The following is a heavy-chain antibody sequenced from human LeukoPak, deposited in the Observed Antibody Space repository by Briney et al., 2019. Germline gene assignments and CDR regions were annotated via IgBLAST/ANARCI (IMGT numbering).Heavy chain of an antibody. CDR3: ASTHHCSSTSCYTAFDY. CDR2: IYSGDSDT. V-gene: IGHV5-51*01. D-gene: IGHD2-2*02. Sequence: GESLKISCKGSGYSFTSYWIGWVRQMPGKGLEWMGIIYSGDSDTRYSPSFQGQVTISADKSISTAYLQWSSLKASDTAMYYCASTHHCSSTSCYTAFDYWGQGTLVTVSS. CDR1: GYSFTSYW. J-gene: IGHJ4*02.